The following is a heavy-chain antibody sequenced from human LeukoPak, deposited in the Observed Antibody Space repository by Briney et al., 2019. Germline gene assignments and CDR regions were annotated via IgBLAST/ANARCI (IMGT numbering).Heavy chain of an antibody. J-gene: IGHJ4*02. D-gene: IGHD3-22*01. CDR3: ARGRRITMIVD. Sequence: SETLSLTCAVYGGSFSGYYWSWIRQPPGKGLEWIGEINHSGSTNYNPSLKSRVTISVGTSKNQFSLKLSSVTAADTAVYYCARGRRITMIVDWGQGTLVTVSS. V-gene: IGHV4-34*01. CDR1: GGSFSGYY. CDR2: INHSGST.